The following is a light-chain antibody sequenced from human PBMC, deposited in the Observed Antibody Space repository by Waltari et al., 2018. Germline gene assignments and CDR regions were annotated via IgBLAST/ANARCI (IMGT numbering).Light chain of an antibody. CDR2: DVN. Sequence: QSALTQPASVSASLGQSITISCPGTSRDIGGFHFVSRYQQHPGEAPRLLIYDVNLRPSGISDRISGSKSGNTASLTFSGLQAEDAADYYCASYSTGGTLVFGGGTKLTVL. J-gene: IGLJ3*02. V-gene: IGLV2-14*03. CDR1: SRDIGGFHF. CDR3: ASYSTGGTLV.